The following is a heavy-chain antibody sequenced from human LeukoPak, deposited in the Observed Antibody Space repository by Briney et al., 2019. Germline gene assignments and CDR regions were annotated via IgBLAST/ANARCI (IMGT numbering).Heavy chain of an antibody. V-gene: IGHV1-8*03. Sequence: ASVTVSCKASGYTFTSYDINWVRQATGQGLEWMGWMNPNSGNTGYAQKFQGRVTITRNTSISTAYMELSSLRSEDTAVYYCARNSAWRGSYRTEDYYYYMDVWGKGTTVTVSS. D-gene: IGHD1-26*01. CDR1: GYTFTSYD. CDR2: MNPNSGNT. CDR3: ARNSAWRGSYRTEDYYYYMDV. J-gene: IGHJ6*03.